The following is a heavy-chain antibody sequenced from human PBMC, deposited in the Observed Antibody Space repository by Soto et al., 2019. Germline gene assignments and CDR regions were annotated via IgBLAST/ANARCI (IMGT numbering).Heavy chain of an antibody. J-gene: IGHJ3*02. CDR1: GYSFTSYW. D-gene: IGHD4-17*01. Sequence: GESLKISCKGSGYSFTSYWIGWVRQMPGKGLEWMGIIYPGDSDTRYSPSFQGQVTISADKSISTAYLQWSSLKASDTAMYYCARRPTTVLTVARPITHNDAFDIWGQGTMVTVSS. CDR2: IYPGDSDT. CDR3: ARRPTTVLTVARPITHNDAFDI. V-gene: IGHV5-51*01.